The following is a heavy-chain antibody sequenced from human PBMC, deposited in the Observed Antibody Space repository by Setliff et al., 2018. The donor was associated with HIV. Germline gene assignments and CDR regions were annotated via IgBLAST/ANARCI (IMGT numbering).Heavy chain of an antibody. D-gene: IGHD1-26*01. CDR2: IYITGST. CDR1: GGSISSHY. Sequence: SETLSLTCTVSGGSISSHYWSWIRQPPGKGLEWVGLIYITGSTDYNPSLKSRVTISVDTSKNQFSLKLTSVTATDTAVYYCARDRRDDYYLTAYFDSLGQGTLVTVSS. V-gene: IGHV4-4*08. J-gene: IGHJ4*02. CDR3: ARDRRDDYYLTAYFDS.